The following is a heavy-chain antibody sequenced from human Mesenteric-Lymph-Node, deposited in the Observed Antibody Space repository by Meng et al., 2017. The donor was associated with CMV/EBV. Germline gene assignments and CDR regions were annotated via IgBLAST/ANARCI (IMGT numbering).Heavy chain of an antibody. CDR3: ARGRRWFGEPNLDY. Sequence: AVDCGSFSGYYWSWIRQPPGKGLEWIGEINHSGSTNYNPSLKSRVTISVDTSKNQFSLKLSSVTAADTAVYYCARGRRWFGEPNLDYWGQGTLVTVSS. CDR2: INHSGST. CDR1: CGSFSGYY. V-gene: IGHV4-34*01. J-gene: IGHJ4*02. D-gene: IGHD3-10*01.